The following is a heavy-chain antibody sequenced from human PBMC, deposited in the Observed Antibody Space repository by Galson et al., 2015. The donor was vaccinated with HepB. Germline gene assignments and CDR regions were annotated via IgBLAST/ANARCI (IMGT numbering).Heavy chain of an antibody. Sequence: SVKVSCKASGGTFSSYAISWVRQAPGQGLEWMGGITPIFGTANYAQKFQGRVTITADESTSTAYMELSSLRSDDTAVYYCAREGIAGPTNPVDYWGRGTQVTVSS. D-gene: IGHD6-13*01. CDR1: GGTFSSYA. V-gene: IGHV1-69*13. J-gene: IGHJ4*02. CDR3: AREGIAGPTNPVDY. CDR2: ITPIFGTA.